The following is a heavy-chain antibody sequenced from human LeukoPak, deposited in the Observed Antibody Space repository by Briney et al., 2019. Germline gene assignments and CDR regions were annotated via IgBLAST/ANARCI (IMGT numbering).Heavy chain of an antibody. CDR2: INAGNGDT. J-gene: IGHJ4*02. CDR3: ARGLWSAHRREYYFDS. V-gene: IGHV1-3*01. CDR1: GYTFTNYA. Sequence: ASVKVSCKASGYTFTNYAVNWLRQAPGQRLEWMGWINAGNGDTKFSQNYQAKVTITRDASASTAYMELSSLTSEDTAVYFCARGLWSAHRREYYFDSWGQGTLVTVSS. D-gene: IGHD3-3*01.